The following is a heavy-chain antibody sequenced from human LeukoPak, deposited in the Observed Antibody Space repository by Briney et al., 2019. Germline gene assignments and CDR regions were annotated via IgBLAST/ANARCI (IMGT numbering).Heavy chain of an antibody. V-gene: IGHV1-18*01. CDR3: ARDLQWLGDYYFDY. Sequence: ASVKVSCKASGYTFTSYGISWVRQAPGQGLEWMGWISAYNGNTNYAQKLQGRVTMTTDTSTSTAYMELRSLRSDDTAVYYCARDLQWLGDYYFDYWGQGTLVTVSS. J-gene: IGHJ4*02. CDR1: GYTFTSYG. D-gene: IGHD6-19*01. CDR2: ISAYNGNT.